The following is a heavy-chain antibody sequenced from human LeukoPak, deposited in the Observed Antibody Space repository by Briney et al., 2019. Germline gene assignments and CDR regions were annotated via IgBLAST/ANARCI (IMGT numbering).Heavy chain of an antibody. CDR1: GFTFSSYR. CDR3: ARDRQDSSSWYRGILDY. V-gene: IGHV3-21*01. J-gene: IGHJ4*02. Sequence: GGSLRLSCAASGFTFSSYRMNWVRQAPGKGLEWVSSISSSSSYIYYADSVKGRFTISRDNAKNSLYLQMNSLRAEDTAVYYCARDRQDSSSWYRGILDYWGQGTLVTVSS. CDR2: ISSSSSYI. D-gene: IGHD6-13*01.